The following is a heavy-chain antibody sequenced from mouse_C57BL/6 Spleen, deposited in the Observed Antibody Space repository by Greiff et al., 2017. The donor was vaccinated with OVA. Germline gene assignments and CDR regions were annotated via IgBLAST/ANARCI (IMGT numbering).Heavy chain of an antibody. CDR3: ALDGYRYYAMDY. Sequence: VQLQQPGAELVQPGASVKLSCKASGYTFTSYWMQWVKQRPGQGLEWIGEIDPSDSYTNYNQKFKGKATLTVDTSSSTAYMQLSSLTSEDSAVYYCALDGYRYYAMDYWGQGTSVTVSS. CDR2: IDPSDSYT. CDR1: GYTFTSYW. J-gene: IGHJ4*01. D-gene: IGHD2-3*01. V-gene: IGHV1-50*01.